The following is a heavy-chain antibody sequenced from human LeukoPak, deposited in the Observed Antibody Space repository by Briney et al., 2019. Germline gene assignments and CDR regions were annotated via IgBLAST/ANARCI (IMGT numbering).Heavy chain of an antibody. D-gene: IGHD2-15*01. V-gene: IGHV3-7*01. J-gene: IGHJ4*02. CDR2: IKQDGSEK. Sequence: GGSLRLSCAASGFTFSSYWMSWVRQAPGKGLEWVANIKQDGSEKYYVDSVRGRFTISRDNAKNSLYLQMNSLRAEDTAVYYCARELYAVEVAATYFDYWGQGTLVTVSS. CDR3: ARELYAVEVAATYFDY. CDR1: GFTFSSYW.